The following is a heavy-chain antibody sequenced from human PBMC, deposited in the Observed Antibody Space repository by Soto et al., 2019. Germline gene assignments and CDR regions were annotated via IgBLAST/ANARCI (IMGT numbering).Heavy chain of an antibody. CDR3: AREPLWSGPLPLDAFDL. J-gene: IGHJ3*01. D-gene: IGHD3-3*01. Sequence: GGFLRLSCAASGFVVTDYYMSWVRQAPGKGLEWVAVFLIGGDTHYGESVKGRFTISRDNSKNTLYLQMNSLRAEDTAVYYCAREPLWSGPLPLDAFDLWGQGTMVTV. CDR1: GFVVTDYY. CDR2: FLIGGDT. V-gene: IGHV3-53*01.